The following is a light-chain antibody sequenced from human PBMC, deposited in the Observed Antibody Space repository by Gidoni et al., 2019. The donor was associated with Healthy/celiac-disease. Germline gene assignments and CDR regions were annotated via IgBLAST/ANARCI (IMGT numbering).Light chain of an antibody. Sequence: DIQLTQPPSFLSASVEDRVTISCRSSQGISSYLAWYQQKPGKAPKLLIYAASTLQSGVPARFSGSGSGTEFTLTISSLQPEDFATYYCQQLNSYPSTFGGGTKVEIK. CDR1: QGISSY. CDR3: QQLNSYPST. V-gene: IGKV1-9*01. J-gene: IGKJ4*01. CDR2: AAS.